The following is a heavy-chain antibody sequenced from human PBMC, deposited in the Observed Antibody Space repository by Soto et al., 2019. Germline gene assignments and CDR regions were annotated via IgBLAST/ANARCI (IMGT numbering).Heavy chain of an antibody. V-gene: IGHV3-72*01. CDR1: GFTFSDHY. Sequence: GGSLRLSCAASGFTFSDHYMDWVRQAPGKGLEWVGRTRNKANSYTTEYAASVKGRFTISRDDSKNSLYLQMNSLKTEDTAVYYCARGVGALPDYYYYMDVWGKGTTVTVSS. CDR3: ARGVGALPDYYYYMDV. CDR2: TRNKANSYTT. D-gene: IGHD3-16*01. J-gene: IGHJ6*03.